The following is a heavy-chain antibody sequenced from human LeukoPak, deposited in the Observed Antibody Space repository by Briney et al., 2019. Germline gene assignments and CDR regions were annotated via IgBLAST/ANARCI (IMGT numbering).Heavy chain of an antibody. D-gene: IGHD5-18*01. J-gene: IGHJ3*02. CDR1: GGTFSSYA. Sequence: ASVKVSCKASGGTFSSYAISWVRQAPGQGLEWMGGIIPIFGTANYAQKFQGRVTITADESTSTAYMELSSLRSEDTAVYYCARGLPKIQLYLGDAFDIWGQGTMVTVSS. CDR3: ARGLPKIQLYLGDAFDI. CDR2: IIPIFGTA. V-gene: IGHV1-69*01.